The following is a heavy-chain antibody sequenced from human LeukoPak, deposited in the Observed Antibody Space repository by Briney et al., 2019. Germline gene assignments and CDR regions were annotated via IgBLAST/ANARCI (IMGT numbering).Heavy chain of an antibody. J-gene: IGHJ2*01. CDR1: GFSLSSHG. V-gene: IGHV3-64*01. CDR2: ISSNGIST. Sequence: GGSLRLSCVVPGFSLSSHGMHWVRQAPGKGLEDVSAISSNGISTFYANSVKGRFTVSGDDSKNTVYLQMGSLRAEDMAVYYCVKWTNYYFALWGRGTLVTVSS. CDR3: VKWTNYYFAL. D-gene: IGHD2-8*01.